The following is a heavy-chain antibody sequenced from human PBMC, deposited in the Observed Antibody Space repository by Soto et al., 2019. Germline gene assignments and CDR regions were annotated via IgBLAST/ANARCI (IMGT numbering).Heavy chain of an antibody. D-gene: IGHD6-19*01. CDR2: IIPIFGTA. CDR1: GGTFSSYA. Sequence: SVKVSCKASGGTFSSYAISWVRQAPGQGLEWMGGIIPIFGTANYAQKFQGRVTITADKSTSTAYMELSSLRSEDTAVYYCAREIAVAGGGNWFDPWGQGTLVTVST. V-gene: IGHV1-69*06. J-gene: IGHJ5*02. CDR3: AREIAVAGGGNWFDP.